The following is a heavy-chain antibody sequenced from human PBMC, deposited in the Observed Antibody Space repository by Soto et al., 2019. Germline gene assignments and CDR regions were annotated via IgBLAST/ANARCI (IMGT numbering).Heavy chain of an antibody. V-gene: IGHV1-69*01. CDR2: IIRIFGTA. J-gene: IGHJ6*02. D-gene: IGHD2-2*01. Sequence: QVQLVQSGAEVKKPGSSVKVSCKAPGGTFSSYAISWVRQDPGQGLEWMGGIIRIFGTANYAQKFQGRVTITADESTSTGYMELSSLRSEDTAVYYCARSPGGSTSLDIYYYYYYGMDVWGQGTTVTVSS. CDR1: GGTFSSYA. CDR3: ARSPGGSTSLDIYYYYYYGMDV.